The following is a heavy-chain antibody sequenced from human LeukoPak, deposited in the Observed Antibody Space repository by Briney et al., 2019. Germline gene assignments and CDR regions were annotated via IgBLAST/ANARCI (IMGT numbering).Heavy chain of an antibody. V-gene: IGHV5-51*01. Sequence: KDGESLKISCKGSGYSFTSYWIGWVRQMPGKGLEWMGIIYPGDSDTRYRPSFQGQVTLSADKSISTSYLQWSSLKASDTAMYYCARLAPWYYDFWSGGWGQGTLVTVSS. J-gene: IGHJ4*02. CDR2: IYPGDSDT. CDR1: GYSFTSYW. CDR3: ARLAPWYYDFWSGG. D-gene: IGHD3-3*01.